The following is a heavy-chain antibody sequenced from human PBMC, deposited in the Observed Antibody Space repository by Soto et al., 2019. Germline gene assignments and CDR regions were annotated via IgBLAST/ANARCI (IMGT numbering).Heavy chain of an antibody. D-gene: IGHD3-3*01. CDR2: INHSGST. CDR3: ARGRGRFLEWLLYGNSALDD. J-gene: IGHJ4*02. CDR1: GGSFSGYY. Sequence: SETLSLTCAVSGGSFSGYYWSWIRQPPGKGLEWIGEINHSGSTNYNPSLKSRVTISVDTSKNQFSLKLSSVTAADTAVYYCARGRGRFLEWLLYGNSALDDWGQGTLVTVSS. V-gene: IGHV4-34*01.